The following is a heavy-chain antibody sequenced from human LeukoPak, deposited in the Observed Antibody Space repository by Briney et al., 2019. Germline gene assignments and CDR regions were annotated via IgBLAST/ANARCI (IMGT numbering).Heavy chain of an antibody. CDR3: ARGHCSSTSCYPIDY. D-gene: IGHD2-2*01. CDR2: IYYSGST. V-gene: IGHV4-59*01. Sequence: SETLSLTCSVSGGSISSYYWSWIRQPPGKGLEWIGYIYYSGSTNYNPSLKSRVTISVDTSKNQFSLKLSSVTAADTAVYYCARGHCSSTSCYPIDYWSQGTLVTVSS. CDR1: GGSISSYY. J-gene: IGHJ4*02.